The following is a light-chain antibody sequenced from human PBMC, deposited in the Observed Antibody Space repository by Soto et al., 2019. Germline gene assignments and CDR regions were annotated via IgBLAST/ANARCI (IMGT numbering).Light chain of an antibody. V-gene: IGKV4-1*01. CDR2: RAS. CDR1: KSVLYSSNNKNY. J-gene: IGKJ1*01. Sequence: DIVMTQSPDSLAVSLGERATINCKSSKSVLYSSNNKNYLAWYQQKPGQPPKLRIYRASTRESGVPDRFSGSGSGTDFTLTISSLQAEDVAVYYCQQYYSTLPTFGQGTKVEIK. CDR3: QQYYSTLPT.